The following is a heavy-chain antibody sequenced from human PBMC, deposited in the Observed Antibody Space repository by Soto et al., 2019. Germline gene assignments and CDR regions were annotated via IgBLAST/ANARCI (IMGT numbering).Heavy chain of an antibody. Sequence: GGSLRLSCAASGFTFSSYAMHWVRQAPGKGLEWVAVISYDGSNKYYADSVKGRFTISRDNSKNTLYLQMSSLRAEDTAVYYCAREDVYYDFWSGYYGSRSNNWFDPWGQGTLVTVSS. V-gene: IGHV3-30-3*01. CDR3: AREDVYYDFWSGYYGSRSNNWFDP. J-gene: IGHJ5*02. D-gene: IGHD3-3*01. CDR2: ISYDGSNK. CDR1: GFTFSSYA.